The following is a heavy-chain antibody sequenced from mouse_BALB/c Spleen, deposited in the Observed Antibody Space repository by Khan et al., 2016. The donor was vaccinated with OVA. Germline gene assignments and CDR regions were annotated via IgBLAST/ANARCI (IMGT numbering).Heavy chain of an antibody. CDR1: GYSFTLYY. CDR2: INPYTDNI. J-gene: IGHJ3*01. V-gene: IGHV1-20*01. D-gene: IGHD1-1*02. CDR3: SRVVDSFAS. Sequence: EVQLQQSGPDLVKPGASVKISCKASGYSFTLYYMSWVKQSHGKSLEWIGRINPYTDNINYKQEFKGRAILTVDKSSNTAYMELRHLTSEDSAVYLGSRVVDSFASWGQGTLVTVSA.